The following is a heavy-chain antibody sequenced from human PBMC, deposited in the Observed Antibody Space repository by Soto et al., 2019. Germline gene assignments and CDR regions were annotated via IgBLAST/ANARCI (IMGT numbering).Heavy chain of an antibody. CDR1: GFTVSSNY. V-gene: IGHV3-66*04. Sequence: GGSLRLSCAASGFTVSSNYMSWVRQAPGKGLEWVSVIYSGGSTYYADSVKGRFTISRDNSKNTLYLQMNSLRAEDTAVYYCARLIWFGPYMDVWGKGTTVTVSS. CDR2: IYSGGST. CDR3: ARLIWFGPYMDV. J-gene: IGHJ6*03. D-gene: IGHD3-10*01.